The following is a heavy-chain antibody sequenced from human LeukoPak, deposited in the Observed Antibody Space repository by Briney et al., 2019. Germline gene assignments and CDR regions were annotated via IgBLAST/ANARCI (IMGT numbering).Heavy chain of an antibody. D-gene: IGHD6-13*01. V-gene: IGHV3-23*01. Sequence: GGSLRLSCAASGFTFSSYAMNWVRQAPGKGLEWVSSINGSGDRTYYADSVKGRFTISRDNSKNTLYLQMNNLRANDTAVYYCAKVEYSKSDLDYWGQGTLVTVSS. J-gene: IGHJ4*02. CDR2: INGSGDRT. CDR3: AKVEYSKSDLDY. CDR1: GFTFSSYA.